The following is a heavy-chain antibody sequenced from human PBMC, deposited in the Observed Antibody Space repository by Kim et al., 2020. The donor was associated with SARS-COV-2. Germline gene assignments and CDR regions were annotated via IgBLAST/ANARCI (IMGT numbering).Heavy chain of an antibody. V-gene: IGHV3-21*01. CDR1: GFTFSSYS. Sequence: GGSLRLSCAASGFTFSSYSMNWVRQAPGKGLEWLSSISSNGNYIYNADSVRGRFTISRDNAKNSLYLQMNSLRAEDTAIYYCARASWEYSWGTIDLDSWGRGTLVTVSS. CDR2: ISSNGNYI. CDR3: ARASWEYSWGTIDLDS. D-gene: IGHD2-2*01. J-gene: IGHJ4*02.